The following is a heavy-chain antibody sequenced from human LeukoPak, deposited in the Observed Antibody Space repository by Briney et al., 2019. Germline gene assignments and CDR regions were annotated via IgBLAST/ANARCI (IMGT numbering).Heavy chain of an antibody. CDR2: MYSGGST. CDR1: GFTVSSNY. D-gene: IGHD3-22*01. Sequence: PGGSLRLSCAASGFTVSSNYTSWVRQAPGKGLEWVSIMYSGGSTYYADSVKGRFTISRDNSKNTLYLQMNSLRAEDTAVYYCARYSSGYSTYFDYWGQGTLVTVSS. V-gene: IGHV3-66*01. J-gene: IGHJ4*02. CDR3: ARYSSGYSTYFDY.